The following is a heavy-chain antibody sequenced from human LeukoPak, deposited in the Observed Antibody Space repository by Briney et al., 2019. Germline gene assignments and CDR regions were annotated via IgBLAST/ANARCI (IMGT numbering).Heavy chain of an antibody. V-gene: IGHV1-69*04. CDR2: IIPILGIA. J-gene: IGHJ5*02. CDR3: ARGRVVVVAAHMYNWFDP. D-gene: IGHD2-15*01. Sequence: SVKVSCKASGGTFSSYAISWVRQAPGQGLEWMGRIIPILGIANYAQKFQGRVTITADKSTSTAYMELSSLRSEDTAVYYCARGRVVVVAAHMYNWFDPWGQGTLVTVSS. CDR1: GGTFSSYA.